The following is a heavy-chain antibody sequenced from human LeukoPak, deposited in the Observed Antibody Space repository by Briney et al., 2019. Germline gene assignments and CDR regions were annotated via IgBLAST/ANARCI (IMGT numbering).Heavy chain of an antibody. CDR3: ARDLEEELYDY. V-gene: IGHV3-48*04. Sequence: PGGSLRLSCAASGFTFSGYSMNWVRQAPGKGLEWVSYISSSSSTIYYADSVKGRFTISRDNAKNSLYLQMNSLRAEDTAVYYCARDLEEELYDYWGQGTLVTVS. CDR1: GFTFSGYS. J-gene: IGHJ4*02. D-gene: IGHD1-7*01. CDR2: ISSSSSTI.